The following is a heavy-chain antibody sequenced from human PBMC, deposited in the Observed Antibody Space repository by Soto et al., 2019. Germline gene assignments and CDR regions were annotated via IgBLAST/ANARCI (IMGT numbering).Heavy chain of an antibody. Sequence: QVQLVESGGGVVQPGRSLRLSCAASGFNFSSYGMHWVRQAPGKGLEWVAVISYDGSNKYYADSVKGRFTISRDNSKNTLYLQMNSLRAEDTAVYYCANGRVGATPLREFDYRGQGTLVTVSS. D-gene: IGHD1-26*01. V-gene: IGHV3-30*18. CDR3: ANGRVGATPLREFDY. CDR1: GFNFSSYG. CDR2: ISYDGSNK. J-gene: IGHJ4*02.